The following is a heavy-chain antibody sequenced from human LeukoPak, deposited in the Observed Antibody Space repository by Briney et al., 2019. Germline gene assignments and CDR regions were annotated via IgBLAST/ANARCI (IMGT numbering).Heavy chain of an antibody. J-gene: IGHJ4*02. D-gene: IGHD4-17*01. CDR2: ISSSGSTI. Sequence: AGSLRLSCAASGFTFSSYVMHWVRQAPGKGLERVSYISSSGSTIYYADSVKGRFTISRDNAKNSLYLQMNSLRAEDTAVYYCARGGDYGETYYFDYWGQGTLVTVSS. CDR1: GFTFSSYV. V-gene: IGHV3-48*04. CDR3: ARGGDYGETYYFDY.